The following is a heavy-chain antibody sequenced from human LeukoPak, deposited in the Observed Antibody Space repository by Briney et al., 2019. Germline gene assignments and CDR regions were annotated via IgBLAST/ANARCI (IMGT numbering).Heavy chain of an antibody. J-gene: IGHJ4*02. Sequence: SETLSLTCTVSGGSISSYYWSWIRQPPGKGLEWIGYIYYSGSTNYNPSLKSRVTISVDTSKNHFSLKLSSATAADTAVYYCARIYSGYDYLPYYFDYWGQGTLVTVSS. CDR2: IYYSGST. V-gene: IGHV4-59*01. CDR3: ARIYSGYDYLPYYFDY. D-gene: IGHD5-12*01. CDR1: GGSISSYY.